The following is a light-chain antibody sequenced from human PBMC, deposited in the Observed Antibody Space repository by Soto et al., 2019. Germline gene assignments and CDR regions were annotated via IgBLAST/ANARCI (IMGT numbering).Light chain of an antibody. Sequence: EIVLTQSPGTLSLSPGERATLSCRASQSVSTNYLAWYQQKSGQAPRLLIYGASSRATGIPDRFSGGGSGTDFTLTITRLEPEDFAVYFCLQYGGLPRTLGHGTKVDIK. J-gene: IGKJ1*01. V-gene: IGKV3-20*01. CDR1: QSVSTNY. CDR3: LQYGGLPRT. CDR2: GAS.